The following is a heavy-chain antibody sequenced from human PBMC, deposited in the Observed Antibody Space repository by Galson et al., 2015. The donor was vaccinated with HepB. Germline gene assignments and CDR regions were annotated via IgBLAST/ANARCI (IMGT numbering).Heavy chain of an antibody. V-gene: IGHV3-15*01. CDR2: IKSKTDGGTT. CDR1: GFTFSNAW. Sequence: SLRLSCAAPGFTFSNAWMSWVRQAPGKGLEWVGRIKSKTDGGTTDYAAPVKGRFTISRDDSKNTLYLQMNSLKTEDTAVYYCTTDHPPSPYFDWLFGRDYWGQGTLVTVSS. CDR3: TTDHPPSPYFDWLFGRDY. J-gene: IGHJ4*02. D-gene: IGHD3-9*01.